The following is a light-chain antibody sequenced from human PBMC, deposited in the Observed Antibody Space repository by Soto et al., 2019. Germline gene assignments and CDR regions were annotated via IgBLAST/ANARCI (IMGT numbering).Light chain of an antibody. J-gene: IGLJ2*01. CDR2: GVS. CDR3: SSYAGRNNAVV. CDR1: SSDVGGYNS. Sequence: QSALTQPPSASGSPGQSVTISCTGTSSDVGGYNSVSWYQQHPGKAPKLMIYGVSTRPSGVPDRFSGSKSGNTASLTVPGLQAEDEADYYCSSYAGRNNAVVFGGGTQLTVL. V-gene: IGLV2-8*01.